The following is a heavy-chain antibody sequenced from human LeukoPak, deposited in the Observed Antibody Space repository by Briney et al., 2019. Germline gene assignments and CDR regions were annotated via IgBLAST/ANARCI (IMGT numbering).Heavy chain of an antibody. CDR2: IKEDGSEI. CDR3: ARDRGYSTFDY. D-gene: IGHD4-23*01. V-gene: IGHV3-7*01. J-gene: IGHJ4*02. CDR1: AFTFSIYW. Sequence: PGGSLRLSCAAPAFTFSIYWMSWVRQAPGKGLEWVANIKEDGSEINYVDSVKGRFTISRDNAKNSLYLQMNSLRVDDTAVYYCARDRGYSTFDYWGQGTLVTVSS.